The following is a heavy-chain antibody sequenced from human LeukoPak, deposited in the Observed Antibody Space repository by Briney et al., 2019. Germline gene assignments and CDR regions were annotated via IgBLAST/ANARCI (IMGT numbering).Heavy chain of an antibody. Sequence: GGSLRLSCAASGFTFTMYAMNWVRQAPGKGLEWVSGISASGDNTYYADSVKGRFTISRDNSKNTLYLQMNSLRAEDTAVYYCAAIVVVPAAAGAFDIWGQGTMVTVSS. CDR1: GFTFTMYA. CDR3: AAIVVVPAAAGAFDI. D-gene: IGHD2-2*01. CDR2: ISASGDNT. V-gene: IGHV3-23*01. J-gene: IGHJ3*02.